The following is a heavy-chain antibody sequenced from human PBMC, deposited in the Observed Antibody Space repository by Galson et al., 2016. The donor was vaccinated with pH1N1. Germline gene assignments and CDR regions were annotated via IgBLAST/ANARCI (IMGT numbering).Heavy chain of an antibody. D-gene: IGHD1-1*01. CDR2: IYAGDSDA. CDR1: GYSLTTHW. Sequence: QSGAEVKKPGESLKISCKASGYSLTTHWIGWVRQMPGKGLEWMGIIYAGDSDARYSPSLKGQVSFSVDKSITTADLQWRSLKASDTAIYYCARQNEGALDVWGQGTTVTVSS. CDR3: ARQNEGALDV. J-gene: IGHJ6*02. V-gene: IGHV5-51*01.